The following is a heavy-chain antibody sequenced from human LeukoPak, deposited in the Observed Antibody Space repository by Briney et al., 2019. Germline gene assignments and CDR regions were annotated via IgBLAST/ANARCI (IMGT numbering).Heavy chain of an antibody. D-gene: IGHD4-17*01. V-gene: IGHV1-69*06. CDR3: AREADYGDYEGY. CDR1: GGTFISYA. J-gene: IGHJ4*02. Sequence: SVKVSCKASGGTFISYAISWVRQAPGQGLEWMGGIIPIFGTANYAQKFQGRVTITADKSTSTAYMELSSLRSEDTAVYYCAREADYGDYEGYWGQGTLVTVSS. CDR2: IIPIFGTA.